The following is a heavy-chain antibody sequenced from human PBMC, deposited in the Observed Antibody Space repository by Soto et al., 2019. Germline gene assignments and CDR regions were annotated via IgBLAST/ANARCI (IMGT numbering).Heavy chain of an antibody. CDR1: GGTFSNYT. V-gene: IGHV1-69*02. CDR3: ARFKLAEDY. CDR2: LIPILGLA. J-gene: IGHJ4*02. Sequence: QVQLVQSGAEVKKPGSSVKVSCKASGGTFSNYTITWVRQAPGQGLEWMGRLIPILGLANYAQKFRGRVTITADKSTTTAYMELRSLRSDDTAMYYCARFKLAEDYWGQGTMVTVSS. D-gene: IGHD2-15*01.